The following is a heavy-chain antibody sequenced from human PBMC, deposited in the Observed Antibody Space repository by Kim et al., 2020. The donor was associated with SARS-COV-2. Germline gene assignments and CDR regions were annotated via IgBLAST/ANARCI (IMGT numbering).Heavy chain of an antibody. D-gene: IGHD3-22*01. V-gene: IGHV4-34*01. J-gene: IGHJ6*03. CDR2: INNSGST. CDR3: ARGQSGITMIVVVNAYYHYYMDV. Sequence: SETLSLTCAVYGGSFSGYYWSWIRQPPGKGLEWIGEINNSGSTNYNPSLKRRVTISVDTSKNQFSLKLSTVTAADTAVYYCARGQSGITMIVVVNAYYHYYMDVWGNGTTVTVSS. CDR1: GGSFSGYY.